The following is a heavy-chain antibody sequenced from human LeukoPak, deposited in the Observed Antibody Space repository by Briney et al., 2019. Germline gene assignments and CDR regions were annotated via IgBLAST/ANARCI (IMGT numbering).Heavy chain of an antibody. Sequence: GSLRLSCAASGFTFSSFALHWVRPAPGKGLEWVAVISYDGSNKYYADSVKGRFTISRDNSKNTLYLQMNSLRAEDTAVYYCARRGSNWGQGTLVTVSS. CDR1: GFTFSSFA. V-gene: IGHV3-30*04. J-gene: IGHJ4*02. D-gene: IGHD3-10*01. CDR3: ARRGSN. CDR2: ISYDGSNK.